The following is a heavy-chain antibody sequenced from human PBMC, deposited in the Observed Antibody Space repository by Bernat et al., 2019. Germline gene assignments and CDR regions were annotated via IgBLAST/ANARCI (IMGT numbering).Heavy chain of an antibody. CDR2: IWYDGSNK. CDR1: GFTFSSYG. Sequence: QVQLVESGGGVAQPGRSLRLSCAASGFTFSSYGMHWVRQAPGKGLEWVAVIWYDGSNKYYADSVKGRFTISRDNSKNTLYLQMNSLRAEDTAVYYCARPIRSSSWYPPYYGMDVWGQGTTVTVSS. CDR3: ARPIRSSSWYPPYYGMDV. V-gene: IGHV3-33*01. J-gene: IGHJ6*02. D-gene: IGHD6-13*01.